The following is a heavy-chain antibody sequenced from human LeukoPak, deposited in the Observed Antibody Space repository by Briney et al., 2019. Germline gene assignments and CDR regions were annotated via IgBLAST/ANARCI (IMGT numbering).Heavy chain of an antibody. J-gene: IGHJ4*02. CDR1: GFTFSSYG. V-gene: IGHV3-33*01. D-gene: IGHD3-16*01. CDR2: IWYDGSNK. Sequence: GGSLRLSCAASGFTFSSYGMHWVRQAPGKGLEWVAVIWYDGSNKYYADSVKGRFTISRDNSKNTLYLQMNSLRAEDTAVYYCARDLGWGSYFDYWGQGTLVTVSS. CDR3: ARDLGWGSYFDY.